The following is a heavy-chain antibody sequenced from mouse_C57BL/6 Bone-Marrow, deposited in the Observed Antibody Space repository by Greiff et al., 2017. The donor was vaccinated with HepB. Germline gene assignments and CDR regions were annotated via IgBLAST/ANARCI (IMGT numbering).Heavy chain of an antibody. V-gene: IGHV1-42*01. CDR2: INPSTGGT. Sequence: VQLQQSGPELVKPGASVKISCKASGYSFTGYYMNWVKQSPEKSLEWIGEINPSTGGTNYNQKFKAKATLTVDKSSSTAYMQLKSLTSEDSAVYYCARKYYFDYWGQGTTLTVSS. CDR3: ARKYYFDY. CDR1: GYSFTGYY. J-gene: IGHJ2*01.